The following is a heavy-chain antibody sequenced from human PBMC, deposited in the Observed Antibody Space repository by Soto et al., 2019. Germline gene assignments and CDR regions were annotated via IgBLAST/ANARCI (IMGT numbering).Heavy chain of an antibody. CDR3: AKDIASVGGYFDY. CDR2: ISWNSGSI. V-gene: IGHV3-9*01. D-gene: IGHD3-16*01. J-gene: IGHJ4*02. Sequence: EVQLVESGGGLVQPGRSLGLSCAASGFTFDDYAMHWVRQAPGKGLEWVSGISWNSGSIGYADSVKGRFTISRDNAKNSLYLQMNSLRAEDTALYYCAKDIASVGGYFDYWGQGTLVTVSS. CDR1: GFTFDDYA.